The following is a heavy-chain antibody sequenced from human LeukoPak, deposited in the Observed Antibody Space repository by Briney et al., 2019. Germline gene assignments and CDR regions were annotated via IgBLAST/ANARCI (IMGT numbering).Heavy chain of an antibody. J-gene: IGHJ6*02. CDR1: GFTFSSYW. CDR2: IKQDGSEK. V-gene: IGHV3-7*01. D-gene: IGHD6-19*01. Sequence: GGSLRLSCAASGFTFSSYWMSWVRQAPGKGLEWVANIKQDGSEKYYVDSVKGRFTISRDNAKNSLYLQMNSLRAEDTAVYYCARDKDEGSGWYIFFYYYYGMDVWGQGTTVTVSS. CDR3: ARDKDEGSGWYIFFYYYYGMDV.